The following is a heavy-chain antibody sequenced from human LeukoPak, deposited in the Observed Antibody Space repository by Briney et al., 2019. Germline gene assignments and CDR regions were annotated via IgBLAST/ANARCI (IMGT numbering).Heavy chain of an antibody. Sequence: PGGSLRLSCAASGFTFSDYYMSWIRQAPGKGLEWVSYISSSGSTIYYADSVKGRFTISRDNAKNSLYLQMNSLRAEDTAVYYCARDSAPYSSSSIWFDPWGQGTLVTVSS. CDR3: ARDSAPYSSSSIWFDP. CDR1: GFTFSDYY. V-gene: IGHV3-11*01. CDR2: ISSSGSTI. D-gene: IGHD6-6*01. J-gene: IGHJ5*02.